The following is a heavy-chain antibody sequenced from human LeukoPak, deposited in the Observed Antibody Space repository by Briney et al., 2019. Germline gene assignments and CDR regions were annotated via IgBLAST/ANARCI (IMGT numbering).Heavy chain of an antibody. CDR3: AKQGGSGGSGSYYAYYYYYMDV. CDR1: GFTFSSYW. D-gene: IGHD3-10*01. CDR2: ISGSGGST. Sequence: GGSLRLSCAASGFTFSSYWMSWVRQAPGKGLEWVSAISGSGGSTYYADSVKGRFTISRDNSKNTLYLQMNSLRAEDTAVYYCAKQGGSGGSGSYYAYYYYYMDVWGKGTTVTVSS. V-gene: IGHV3-23*01. J-gene: IGHJ6*03.